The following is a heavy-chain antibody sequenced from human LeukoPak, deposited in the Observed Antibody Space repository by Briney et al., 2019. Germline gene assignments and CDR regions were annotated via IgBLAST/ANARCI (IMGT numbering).Heavy chain of an antibody. CDR2: ISGSGDKI. Sequence: GGSLRLSCAASGFTFSNSAMTWVRQAPGKGLEWVSAISGSGDKIHYADSVKGRFTISRDNSKNTLYLHMNSLRVEDTAIYYCAKDWSCDYWGQGTLITVSS. CDR3: AKDWSCDY. CDR1: GFTFSNSA. D-gene: IGHD1-26*01. J-gene: IGHJ4*02. V-gene: IGHV3-23*01.